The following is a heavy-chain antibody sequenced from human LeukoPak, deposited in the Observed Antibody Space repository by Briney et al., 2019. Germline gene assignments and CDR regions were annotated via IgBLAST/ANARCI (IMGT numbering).Heavy chain of an antibody. CDR2: ISYDGSNK. V-gene: IGHV3-30-3*01. CDR1: GFTFSSYA. J-gene: IGHJ4*02. D-gene: IGHD4-17*01. Sequence: PGGSLRLSCAASGFTFSSYAMHWVRQAPGKGLEWVAVISYDGSNKYYADSVKGRFTISRDNSKNTLYLQMNSLRAEDTAVYYCARAGGEDGDYVDFDYWGQGTLVTVSS. CDR3: ARAGGEDGDYVDFDY.